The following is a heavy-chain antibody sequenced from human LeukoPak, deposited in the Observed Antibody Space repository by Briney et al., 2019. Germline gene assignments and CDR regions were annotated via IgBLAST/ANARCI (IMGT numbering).Heavy chain of an antibody. Sequence: GGSLRLSCAASGFTFSSYAMSWVRQAPGKGLEWVSAISGSGGSAYYADSVKGRFTISRDNSKNTLYLQMNSLRAEDTAVYYCASHDYYDSSGYYYAYYYYGMDVWGQGTTVTVSS. CDR1: GFTFSSYA. J-gene: IGHJ6*02. CDR2: ISGSGGSA. D-gene: IGHD3-22*01. V-gene: IGHV3-23*01. CDR3: ASHDYYDSSGYYYAYYYYGMDV.